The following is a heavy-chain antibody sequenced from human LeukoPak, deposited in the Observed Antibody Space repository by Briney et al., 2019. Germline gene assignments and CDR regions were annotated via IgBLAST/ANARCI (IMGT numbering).Heavy chain of an antibody. Sequence: SGRSLRLSCAPCGLTLSRYGMRWACQAPGKGLEWVADIWYNGSNKYYAESVKGRFTISRDNSKNTLYLQMNSLRAEDTAVYYCARGSGWYVVDYWGQGTLVTVSS. V-gene: IGHV3-33*01. CDR3: ARGSGWYVVDY. CDR2: IWYNGSNK. D-gene: IGHD6-19*01. CDR1: GLTLSRYG. J-gene: IGHJ4*02.